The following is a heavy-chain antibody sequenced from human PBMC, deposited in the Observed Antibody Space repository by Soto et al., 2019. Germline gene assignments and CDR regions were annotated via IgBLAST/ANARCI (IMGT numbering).Heavy chain of an antibody. V-gene: IGHV4-39*01. CDR3: ARLHCNSPNCVPLDP. CDR1: GGSISSSGYY. Sequence: SETLSLTCTVSGGSISSSGYYWGWIRQPLGKGLEWIGSIYYSGSTSYNPSLKSRVTMSVDTSKNQLSLKLSSVTAADTAVYYCARLHCNSPNCVPLDPWGQGTLVTVSS. CDR2: IYYSGST. J-gene: IGHJ5*02. D-gene: IGHD2-2*01.